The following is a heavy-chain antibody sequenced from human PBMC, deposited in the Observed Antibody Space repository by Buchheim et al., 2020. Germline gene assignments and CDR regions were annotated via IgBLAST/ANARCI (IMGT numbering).Heavy chain of an antibody. Sequence: QVQLVQSGAEVKKPGSSVKVSCKASGGTFSSYAISWVRQAPGQGLEWMGGIIPIFGTANFAQKFQGRVTITADKSTSPAYMELSSLRSEDTAVYYCARGLADCTNGVCYTDYYYGMDVWGQGT. J-gene: IGHJ6*02. CDR2: IIPIFGTA. CDR3: ARGLADCTNGVCYTDYYYGMDV. D-gene: IGHD2-8*01. V-gene: IGHV1-69*06. CDR1: GGTFSSYA.